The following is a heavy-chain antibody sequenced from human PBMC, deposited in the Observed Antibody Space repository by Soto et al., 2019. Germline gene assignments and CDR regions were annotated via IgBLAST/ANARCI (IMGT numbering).Heavy chain of an antibody. CDR1: GFTFRSFT. V-gene: IGHV3-21*01. Sequence: GGSLRLSCAASGFTFRSFTMNWVRQAPGKGLEWVSTISSNSAYIYYTDALRGRFTISKDNAKNSLHLQMNSLRAEDTAVYYCTRDASRDSSARGWFDPWGPGTLVTVSS. CDR3: TRDASRDSSARGWFDP. D-gene: IGHD6-13*01. J-gene: IGHJ5*02. CDR2: ISSNSAYI.